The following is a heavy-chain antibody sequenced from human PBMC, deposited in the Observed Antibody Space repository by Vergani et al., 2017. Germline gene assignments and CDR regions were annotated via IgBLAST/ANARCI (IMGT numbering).Heavy chain of an antibody. Sequence: QVQLVQSGSEVKKPGASVKVSCRASGYPFTNYALNWVRQAPGQGLEWMGWINSNSGNPTYAQGFKGRFVFSLDSSVSTSYLQINSLQPEDTAVYYCVRTRWGTCTGGSCYSGWFDSWGQGTLVTVSS. J-gene: IGHJ5*01. V-gene: IGHV7-4-1*02. D-gene: IGHD2-15*01. CDR3: VRTRWGTCTGGSCYSGWFDS. CDR2: INSNSGNP. CDR1: GYPFTNYA.